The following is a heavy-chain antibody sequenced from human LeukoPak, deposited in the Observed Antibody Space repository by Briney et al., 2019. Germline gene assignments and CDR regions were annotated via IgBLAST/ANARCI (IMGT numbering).Heavy chain of an antibody. J-gene: IGHJ6*03. CDR3: ARVRCSGGSCPYYYYYYMDV. V-gene: IGHV4-39*07. CDR1: GGSISISNYY. Sequence: SETLSLTCTVSGGSISISNYYWAWIRQPPGKGLEWIGSIHYSGSTYYNPSLQSRVTISIDTSKNQFSLKLRFVTAADTAVYYCARVRCSGGSCPYYYYYYMDVWGKGTTVTVSS. D-gene: IGHD2-15*01. CDR2: IHYSGST.